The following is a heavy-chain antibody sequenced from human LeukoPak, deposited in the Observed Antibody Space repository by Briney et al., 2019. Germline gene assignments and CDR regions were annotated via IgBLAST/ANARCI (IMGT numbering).Heavy chain of an antibody. CDR1: GGSFSGYY. CDR3: ARRLDAFDI. CDR2: INHSGST. J-gene: IGHJ3*02. V-gene: IGHV4-34*01. D-gene: IGHD6-25*01. Sequence: SESLSLTCAVYGGSFSGYYWSWIRQPPGKGLEWIGEINHSGSTNYNPSLKSRVTISVDTSKNQFSLKLSSVTAADTAVYYCARRLDAFDIWGQGTMVTVSS.